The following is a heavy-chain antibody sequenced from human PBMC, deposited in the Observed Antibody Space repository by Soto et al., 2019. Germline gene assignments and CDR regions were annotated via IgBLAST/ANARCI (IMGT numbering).Heavy chain of an antibody. CDR3: AKDLRYFCSGGSCYENDY. CDR2: ISGSGGST. CDR1: GFTFSSYA. D-gene: IGHD2-15*01. Sequence: GGSLRLSCAASGFTFSSYAMSWVRQAPGKGLEWVSAISGSGGSTYYADSVKGRFTISRDDSKNTLYLQMNSLRAEDTAVYYCAKDLRYFCSGGSCYENDYWGQGTLVTVSS. V-gene: IGHV3-23*01. J-gene: IGHJ4*02.